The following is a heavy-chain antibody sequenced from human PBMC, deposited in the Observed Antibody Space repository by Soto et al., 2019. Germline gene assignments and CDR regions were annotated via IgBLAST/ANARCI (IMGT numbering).Heavy chain of an antibody. CDR3: AKDRVVAATNRPYYYYGMDV. CDR2: ISYDGSNK. D-gene: IGHD2-15*01. V-gene: IGHV3-30*18. Sequence: GGSLRRSCAASGFTFSSYGMHWVRQAPGKGLEWVAVISYDGSNKYYADSVKGRFTISRDNSKNTLYLQMNSLRAEDTAVYYCAKDRVVAATNRPYYYYGMDVWGQGTTVTVSS. CDR1: GFTFSSYG. J-gene: IGHJ6*02.